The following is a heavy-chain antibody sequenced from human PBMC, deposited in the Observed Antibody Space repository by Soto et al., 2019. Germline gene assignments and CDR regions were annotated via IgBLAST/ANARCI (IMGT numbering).Heavy chain of an antibody. V-gene: IGHV3-33*08. D-gene: IGHD5-18*01. J-gene: IGHJ5*02. CDR3: ARDPGYSYGNT. Sequence: GGSLRLSCAASGLTFSSYAMSWVRQAPGKGLEWVAVIWYDGSNKYYADSVKGRFTISRDNSKNTLYLQMNSLRSEDTAVYYCARDPGYSYGNTWGQGTLVTVSS. CDR1: GLTFSSYA. CDR2: IWYDGSNK.